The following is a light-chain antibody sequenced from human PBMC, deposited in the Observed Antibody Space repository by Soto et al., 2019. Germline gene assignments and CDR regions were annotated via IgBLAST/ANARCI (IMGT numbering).Light chain of an antibody. J-gene: IGKJ1*01. CDR1: QSVSSY. Sequence: EIVLTQSPATLSLSPGERATLSCRASQSVSSYLAWYQQKPGQAPRLLIYDASNRATGIPARFSGSGSGTDFTLTISILEPEDFAVYYCQQRRNWPPGTFGQGTKVDIK. CDR3: QQRRNWPPGT. V-gene: IGKV3-11*01. CDR2: DAS.